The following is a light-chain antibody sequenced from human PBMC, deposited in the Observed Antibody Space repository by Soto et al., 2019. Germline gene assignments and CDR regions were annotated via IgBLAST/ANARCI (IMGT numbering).Light chain of an antibody. CDR1: SSNIGSNT. V-gene: IGLV1-44*01. Sequence: QSVLTQPPSASGTPGQWVTISCSGSSSNIGSNTGNWYQQLPGTAPKLLIYNNNQRPSGVPDRFSGSKSGTSASLAISGLQSEDEADYYCAAWDDSLNGVVFGGGTKLTVL. CDR2: NNN. J-gene: IGLJ2*01. CDR3: AAWDDSLNGVV.